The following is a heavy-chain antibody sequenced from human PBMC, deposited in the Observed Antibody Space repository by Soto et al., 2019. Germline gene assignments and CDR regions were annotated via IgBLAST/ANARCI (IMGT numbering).Heavy chain of an antibody. CDR3: ARQSHIVVVPAASSGYYYYMDV. V-gene: IGHV4-39*01. CDR1: GGSISSSSCY. D-gene: IGHD2-2*01. Sequence: QLQLQESGPGLVKPSETLSLTCTVSGGSISSSSCYWGWIRQPPGKGLEWIGSIYYSGSTYYNPSLKSRVTISVDTSKNQFSLKLSSVTAADTAVYYCARQSHIVVVPAASSGYYYYMDVWGKGTTVTVSS. J-gene: IGHJ6*03. CDR2: IYYSGST.